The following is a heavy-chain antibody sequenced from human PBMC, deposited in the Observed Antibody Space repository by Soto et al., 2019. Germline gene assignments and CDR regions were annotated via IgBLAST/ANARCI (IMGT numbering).Heavy chain of an antibody. CDR2: INPKSGGT. CDR1: GYSFTDYH. D-gene: IGHD2-8*01. J-gene: IGHJ6*02. V-gene: IGHV1-2*04. Sequence: ASVKVSCKASGYSFTDYHIHWVRQAPGQGLEWLGRINPKSGGTSTAQKFQGWVTMTTDTSNSTASMELTRLTSDDTAIYYCARGDSTDCSNGVCSFFYNHDMDVWGQGTTVTVSS. CDR3: ARGDSTDCSNGVCSFFYNHDMDV.